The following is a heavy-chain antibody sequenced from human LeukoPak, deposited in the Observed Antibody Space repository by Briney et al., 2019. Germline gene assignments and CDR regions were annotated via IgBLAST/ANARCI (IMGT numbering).Heavy chain of an antibody. Sequence: ASVKVSCKASGYTFTSYYMHWVRQVPGQGLEWMGIINPSGGSTSYAQRFQGRVTMTRDTSTSTVYMELSSLRSEDTAVYYCARAYSSGWSKSKFDYWGQGTLVTVSS. CDR1: GYTFTSYY. J-gene: IGHJ4*02. CDR3: ARAYSSGWSKSKFDY. D-gene: IGHD6-19*01. V-gene: IGHV1-46*01. CDR2: INPSGGST.